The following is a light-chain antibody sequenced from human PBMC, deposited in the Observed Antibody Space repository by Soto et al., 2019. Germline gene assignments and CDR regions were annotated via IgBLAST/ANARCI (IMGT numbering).Light chain of an antibody. J-gene: IGLJ1*01. CDR3: CSFTSGNTAYV. Sequence: QSALTQPGSVSGSPGQSITISCTGTSSDIGGYNYVSWYQQHPGKAPKLMIYEVTNRPSGVSTRFSGSKSGNTASLTISGLQAEDDADYYCCSFTSGNTAYVFGTGTKLPVL. CDR2: EVT. CDR1: SSDIGGYNY. V-gene: IGLV2-14*01.